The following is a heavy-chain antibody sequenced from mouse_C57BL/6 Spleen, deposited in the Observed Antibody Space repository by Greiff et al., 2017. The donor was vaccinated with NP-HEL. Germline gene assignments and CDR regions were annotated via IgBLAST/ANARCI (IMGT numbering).Heavy chain of an antibody. CDR1: GYTFTNYW. V-gene: IGHV1-63*01. J-gene: IGHJ4*01. CDR3: ARRGDGYYYAMDY. CDR2: IYPGGGYT. D-gene: IGHD2-3*01. Sequence: VQLQRSGAELVRPGTSVKMSCKASGYTFTNYWIGWAKQRPGHGLEWIGDIYPGGGYTNYNEKFKGKATLTADKSSSTAYMQFSSLTSEDSAIYYCARRGDGYYYAMDYWGQGTSVTVSS.